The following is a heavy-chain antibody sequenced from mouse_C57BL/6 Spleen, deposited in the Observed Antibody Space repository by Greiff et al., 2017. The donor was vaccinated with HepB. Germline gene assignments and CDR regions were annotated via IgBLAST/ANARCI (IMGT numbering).Heavy chain of an antibody. J-gene: IGHJ4*01. CDR1: GFTFSDYG. CDR2: ISSGSSTI. CDR3: ARTYYYGSSPPYAMDY. D-gene: IGHD1-1*01. V-gene: IGHV5-17*01. Sequence: DVKLVESGGGLVKPGGSLKLSCAASGFTFSDYGMHWVRQAPEKGLEWVAYISSGSSTIYYADTVKGRFTISRDNAKNTLFLQMTSLRSEDTAMYYCARTYYYGSSPPYAMDYWGQGTSVTVSS.